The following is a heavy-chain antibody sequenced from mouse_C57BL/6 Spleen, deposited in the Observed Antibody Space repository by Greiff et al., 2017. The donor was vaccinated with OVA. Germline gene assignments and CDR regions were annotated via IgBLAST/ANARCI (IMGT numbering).Heavy chain of an antibody. CDR3: ARTWTEAVDY. J-gene: IGHJ4*01. CDR2: IDTSDSYT. CDR1: GYTFTSYW. Sequence: VQLQQPGAELVMPGASVKLSCKASGYTFTSYWMHWVKQRPGQGLEWIGEIDTSDSYTNYNQKFKGKSTLTVDKSSSTAYMQRSSLTSEDSAVYYCARTWTEAVDYWGQGTSVTVSS. V-gene: IGHV1-69*01.